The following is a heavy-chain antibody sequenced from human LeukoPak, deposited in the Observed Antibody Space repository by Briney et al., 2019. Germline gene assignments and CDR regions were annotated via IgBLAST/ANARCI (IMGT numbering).Heavy chain of an antibody. CDR3: ARLTRLSTSPDRYYLDY. V-gene: IGHV4-4*09. CDR1: GDSISSYY. D-gene: IGHD6-6*01. J-gene: IGHJ4*02. Sequence: SETLSLTCTVSGDSISSYYWSWVRQPPGKGLEWVGYIYTSGGTNYIPSLKGRVTISIDTSKNQFSLKLSSVTAADSAVYYCARLTRLSTSPDRYYLDYWGQGTLVTVSS. CDR2: IYTSGGT.